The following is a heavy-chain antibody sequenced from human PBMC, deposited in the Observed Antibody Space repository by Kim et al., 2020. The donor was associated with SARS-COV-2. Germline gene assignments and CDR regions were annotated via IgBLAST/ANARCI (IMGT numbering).Heavy chain of an antibody. D-gene: IGHD3-22*01. CDR3: ARADSSGYYLAAFDI. CDR1: GGSISSYY. Sequence: SETLSLTCTVSGGSISSYYWSWIRQPPGKGLEWIGYIYYSGSTNYNPSLKSRVTISVDTSKNQFSLKLSSVTAADTAVYYFARADSSGYYLAAFDIWGQGTMVTVSS. V-gene: IGHV4-59*13. CDR2: IYYSGST. J-gene: IGHJ3*02.